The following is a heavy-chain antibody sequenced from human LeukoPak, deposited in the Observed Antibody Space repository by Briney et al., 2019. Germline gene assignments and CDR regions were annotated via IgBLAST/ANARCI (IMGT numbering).Heavy chain of an antibody. CDR1: GYSISSGYY. CDR3: VRSSSSIFDY. V-gene: IGHV4-38-2*02. D-gene: IGHD6-6*01. Sequence: PSETLSLTCTVSGYSISSGYYWGWIRQPPGKGLEWIVNIYHTGSTYYNPSLKSRVTISVDTSKNQFSLKLSSVTAADTAVYYCVRSSSSIFDYWGQGALVTVSS. CDR2: IYHTGST. J-gene: IGHJ4*02.